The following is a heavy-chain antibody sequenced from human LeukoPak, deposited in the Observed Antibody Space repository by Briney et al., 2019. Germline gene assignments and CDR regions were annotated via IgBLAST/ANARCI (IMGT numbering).Heavy chain of an antibody. CDR2: ISGSGGST. D-gene: IGHD3-3*01. CDR1: GFTFSSYA. J-gene: IGHJ3*02. Sequence: GGSLRLSCAASGFTFSSYAMSWVRQAPGKGLEWVSAISGSGGSTYYADSVKGRFTISRDNSKNTLYLQMNSLRAEDTAVYYCAKGLLRFLEWLLLAVDAFDTWGQGTMVTVSS. CDR3: AKGLLRFLEWLLLAVDAFDT. V-gene: IGHV3-23*01.